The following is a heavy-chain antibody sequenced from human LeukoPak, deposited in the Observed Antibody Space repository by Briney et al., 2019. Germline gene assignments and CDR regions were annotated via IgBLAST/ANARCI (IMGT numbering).Heavy chain of an antibody. D-gene: IGHD3-10*02. CDR3: ARVFGTIFEGGMDV. V-gene: IGHV1-2*02. CDR2: INPNSGGT. J-gene: IGHJ6*02. CDR1: QYTFTAYY. Sequence: GASVKVSCKASQYTFTAYYMHWVRQAPGQGLEWMGWINPNSGGTNYAQKFQGRVTMTRDTSISTAYMELSSLRPEDTAVYYCARVFGTIFEGGMDVWGQGTTVIVSS.